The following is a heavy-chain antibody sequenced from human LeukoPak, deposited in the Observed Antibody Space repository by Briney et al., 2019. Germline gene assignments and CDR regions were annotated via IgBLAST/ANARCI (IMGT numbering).Heavy chain of an antibody. D-gene: IGHD5-12*01. CDR2: LSGSSGTI. V-gene: IGHV3-23*01. Sequence: GGSLRLSCAVSGFTFSNYAMTWVRQPPGKGLEWVSSLSGSSGTIYHADSVKGRFTISRDNSKATLYLQMNSLRAEDTAVYYCAKDQALVASRGYDTWGQGTLVIVSS. J-gene: IGHJ4*02. CDR3: AKDQALVASRGYDT. CDR1: GFTFSNYA.